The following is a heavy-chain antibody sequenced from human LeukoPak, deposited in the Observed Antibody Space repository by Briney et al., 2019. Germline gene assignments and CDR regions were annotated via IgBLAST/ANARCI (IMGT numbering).Heavy chain of an antibody. Sequence: ASVKVSCKASGYTFTSYGISWVRQAPGQGLEWMGWISAYNGNTNYAQKLQGRVTMTTDTSTSTAYMELRSLRSDDTAVYYCARESKGSYYDSSGYYFDYWGQGTLVTVSS. CDR3: ARESKGSYYDSSGYYFDY. D-gene: IGHD3-22*01. J-gene: IGHJ4*02. CDR1: GYTFTSYG. V-gene: IGHV1-18*01. CDR2: ISAYNGNT.